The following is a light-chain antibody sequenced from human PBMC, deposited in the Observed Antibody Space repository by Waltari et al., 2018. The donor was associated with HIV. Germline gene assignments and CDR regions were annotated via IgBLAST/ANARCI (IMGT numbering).Light chain of an antibody. CDR2: WAA. Sequence: DIVMTQSPDSLVVSLGERAPINCKSSQSVLHSSNNKNYLAWYQQKPVQPPKVLIYWAASRQPGVPDRFSGSGSETDFSLTISSLQAEDVAVYYCQQYYETPPWTFGQGTKVEVK. V-gene: IGKV4-1*01. CDR3: QQYYETPPWT. J-gene: IGKJ1*01. CDR1: QSVLHSSNNKNY.